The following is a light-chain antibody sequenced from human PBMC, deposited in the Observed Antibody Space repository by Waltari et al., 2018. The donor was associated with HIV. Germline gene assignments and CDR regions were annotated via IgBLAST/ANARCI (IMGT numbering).Light chain of an antibody. V-gene: IGLV3-25*03. J-gene: IGLJ3*02. CDR2: KDR. CDR1: ALPKQY. CDR3: QSADSSGPYRV. Sequence: SYEMKQPPSVSVAPGQTARITCSGDALPKQYAYWYQQKPGQAPVVVIYKDRERPSGIPALFSGSSSWQTFTLTISGVQAEDEADYYCQSADSSGPYRVFGGGTKLTVL.